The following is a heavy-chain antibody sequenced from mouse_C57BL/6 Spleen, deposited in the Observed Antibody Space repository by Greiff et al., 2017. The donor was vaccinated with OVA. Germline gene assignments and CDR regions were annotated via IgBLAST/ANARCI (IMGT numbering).Heavy chain of an antibody. D-gene: IGHD1-1*01. CDR2: IDPEDGET. V-gene: IGHV14-2*01. J-gene: IGHJ1*03. CDR1: GFNIKDYY. Sequence: EVQVVESGAELVKPGASVKLSCTASGFNIKDYYMHWVKQRTEQGLEWIGRIDPEDGETKYAPKFQGKATITADTSSNTAYLQLSSLTSEDTAVYYCARWGTTVVEDWYFDVWGTGTTVTVSS. CDR3: ARWGTTVVEDWYFDV.